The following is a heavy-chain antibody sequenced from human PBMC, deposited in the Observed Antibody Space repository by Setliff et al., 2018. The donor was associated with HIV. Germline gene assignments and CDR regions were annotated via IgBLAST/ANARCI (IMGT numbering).Heavy chain of an antibody. CDR3: ARIFGDQGYYYGMDV. CDR2: IYYSGST. J-gene: IGHJ6*02. V-gene: IGHV4-61*01. Sequence: KPSETLSLTCSVSGGSFSSDSYYWGWIRQFPGKGLEWIGYIYYSGSTNYNPSLKSRVTISVDTSKNQFSLKLSSVIAADTAVYYCARIFGDQGYYYGMDVWGQGTTVTVSS. CDR1: GGSFSSDSYY. D-gene: IGHD3-3*01.